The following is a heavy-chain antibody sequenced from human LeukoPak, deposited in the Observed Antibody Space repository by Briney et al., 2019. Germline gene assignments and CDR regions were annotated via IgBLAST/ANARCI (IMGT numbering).Heavy chain of an antibody. Sequence: PGESLRLSCAASGFTFSSYWMHWVRQGPGKGLVWVSHIRSDGRTTYYADSVKGRFTISRDNSKNTLYLQMNSLRAEDTAVYYCARPESGYSGPNGDYWGQGTLVTVSS. V-gene: IGHV3-74*01. J-gene: IGHJ4*02. CDR1: GFTFSSYW. CDR2: IRSDGRTT. CDR3: ARPESGYSGPNGDY. D-gene: IGHD5-12*01.